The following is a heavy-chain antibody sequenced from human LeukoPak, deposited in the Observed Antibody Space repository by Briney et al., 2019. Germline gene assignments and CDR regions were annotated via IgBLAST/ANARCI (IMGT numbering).Heavy chain of an antibody. CDR3: AFGGVIGPDY. Sequence: RTSETLSLTCAVYGGSFSGYYWSWISHPPGKGLEWSGEINHSGSTNYNPSLKSRVTISVDTSTNQFSLKLSSVTAAVTAVYYCAFGGVIGPDYWGQGTQVAVSS. CDR1: GGSFSGYY. D-gene: IGHD3-16*02. V-gene: IGHV4-34*01. CDR2: INHSGST. J-gene: IGHJ4*02.